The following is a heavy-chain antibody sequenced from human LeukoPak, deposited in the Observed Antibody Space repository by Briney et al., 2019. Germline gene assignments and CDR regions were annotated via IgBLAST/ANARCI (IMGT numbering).Heavy chain of an antibody. V-gene: IGHV3-23*01. CDR2: ISGSGGST. CDR3: AKDWSLGFLEWFLYDY. CDR1: GFTFSSYA. J-gene: IGHJ4*02. D-gene: IGHD3-3*01. Sequence: GGSLRFSCAASGFTFSSYAMSWVRQAPGKGLEWVSAISGSGGSTYYADSVKGRFTISRDNSKNTLYLQMNSLRAEDTAVYYCAKDWSLGFLEWFLYDYWGQGTLVTVSS.